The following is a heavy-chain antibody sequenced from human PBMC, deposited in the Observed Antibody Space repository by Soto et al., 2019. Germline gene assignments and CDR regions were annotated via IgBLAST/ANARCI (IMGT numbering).Heavy chain of an antibody. J-gene: IGHJ5*02. Sequence: QVQLVQSGAEVKKPGSSVKVSCKASGGTFSSYTISWVRQAPGQGLEWMGRIIPILGIANYAQKFQGRVTIXXEXSKXTAYMELSSLRSEDTAVYYCAPTVAGIIPPAWFDPWGQGTLVTVSS. CDR1: GGTFSSYT. D-gene: IGHD2-21*01. CDR3: APTVAGIIPPAWFDP. CDR2: IIPILGIA. V-gene: IGHV1-69*02.